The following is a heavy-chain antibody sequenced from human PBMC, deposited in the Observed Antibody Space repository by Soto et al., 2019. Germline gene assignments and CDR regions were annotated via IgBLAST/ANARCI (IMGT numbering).Heavy chain of an antibody. CDR2: ISGGST. CDR1: GFTFTDYA. CDR3: AKGGRNTGYSYHKFDP. D-gene: IGHD3-22*01. V-gene: IGHV3-23*01. J-gene: IGHJ5*02. Sequence: PGGSLRLSCAASGFTFTDYAMSWVRQAPGRGLEWVSAISGGSTYYADSVKGRFTISRDNSKKTLYLQMNSLRVEDTAVYYCAKGGRNTGYSYHKFDPWGQGTLVTVSS.